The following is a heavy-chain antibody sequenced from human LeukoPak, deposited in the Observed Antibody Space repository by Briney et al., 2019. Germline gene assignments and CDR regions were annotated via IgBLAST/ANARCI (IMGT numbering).Heavy chain of an antibody. V-gene: IGHV4-39*01. J-gene: IGHJ5*02. CDR1: GGSISTSYY. CDR3: ARTGGYMVWGVQNWFDP. CDR2: GTS. Sequence: PSETLSLTCTVSGGSISTSYYWGWVRQAPGKGLEWIGSGTSYYNPSLKSRVTISVGTSRNQFSLKLTSVTAADTAVYYCARTGGYMVWGVQNWFDPWGQGTLVTVSS. D-gene: IGHD3-10*01.